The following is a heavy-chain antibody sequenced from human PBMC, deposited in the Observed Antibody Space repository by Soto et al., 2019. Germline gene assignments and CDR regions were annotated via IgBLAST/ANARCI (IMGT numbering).Heavy chain of an antibody. V-gene: IGHV4-39*01. CDR1: GGSISSSSYY. D-gene: IGHD4-17*01. J-gene: IGHJ6*02. CDR2: IYYSGST. Sequence: SETLSLTCTFSGGSISSSSYYLGWIRQPPGKGLEWIGSIYYSGSTYYNPSLKSRVTISVDTSKNQFSLKLSSVTAADTAVYYCARHPYDYGDYVYYYYGMDVWGQGTTVTVSS. CDR3: ARHPYDYGDYVYYYYGMDV.